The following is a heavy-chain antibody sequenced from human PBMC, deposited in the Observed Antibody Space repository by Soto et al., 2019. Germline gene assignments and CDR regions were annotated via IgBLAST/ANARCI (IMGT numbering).Heavy chain of an antibody. Sequence: SVKVSCKASGCTFSSYAISWVRQAPGQGLEWMGGIIPIFGTANYAQKFQGRVTITADESTSTAYMELSSLRSEDTAVYYFASGSIVRGVPRYYIDYWCQGTLVTLSS. CDR3: ASGSIVRGVPRYYIDY. CDR1: GCTFSSYA. J-gene: IGHJ4*02. CDR2: IIPIFGTA. V-gene: IGHV1-69*13. D-gene: IGHD3-10*01.